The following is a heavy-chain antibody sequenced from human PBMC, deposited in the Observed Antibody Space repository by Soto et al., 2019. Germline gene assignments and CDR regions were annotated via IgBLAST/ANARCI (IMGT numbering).Heavy chain of an antibody. CDR1: SGSIKTDVW. Sequence: PSETLSLTCTVSSGSIKTDVWWSWLRRPPGKGLEWIGEIYQNGHTNYNPSLKSRVTMSVDTSKNHFSLMLTSVTAADTAMYYCARDAAVAGETDRFDYWGQGILVTVSS. D-gene: IGHD6-19*01. J-gene: IGHJ4*02. V-gene: IGHV4-4*02. CDR2: IYQNGHT. CDR3: ARDAAVAGETDRFDY.